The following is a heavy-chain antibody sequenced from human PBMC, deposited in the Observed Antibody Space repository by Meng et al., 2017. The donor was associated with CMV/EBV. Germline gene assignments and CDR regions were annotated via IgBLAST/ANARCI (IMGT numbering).Heavy chain of an antibody. J-gene: IGHJ5*02. CDR3: AHSWYGFGPNWFDP. CDR1: GFSLSTSGVG. V-gene: IGHV2-5*01. CDR2: IYWNDDK. D-gene: IGHD3/OR15-3a*01. Sequence: SGPTLVKPTQTLTLTCTFSGFSLSTSGVGVGWIRQPPGKALERLALIYWNDDKRYSPSLKSRLTITKDTSKNQVVLTMTNMDPVDTATYYCAHSWYGFGPNWFDPWGQGTLVTVSS.